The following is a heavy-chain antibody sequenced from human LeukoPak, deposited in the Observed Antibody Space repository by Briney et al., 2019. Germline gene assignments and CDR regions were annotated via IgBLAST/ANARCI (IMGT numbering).Heavy chain of an antibody. D-gene: IGHD5-12*01. CDR2: MYYSGST. J-gene: IGHJ3*02. Sequence: SETLSLTCTVSGGSISSYSWSWIRQPPGKGLEWIGSMYYSGSTNYNPSLKSRVTMSVDTSKNQFSLRLSSVTAADTAVYYCARHGGESIVVMILHAFDIWGQGTMVTVSS. V-gene: IGHV4-59*08. CDR1: GGSISSYS. CDR3: ARHGGESIVVMILHAFDI.